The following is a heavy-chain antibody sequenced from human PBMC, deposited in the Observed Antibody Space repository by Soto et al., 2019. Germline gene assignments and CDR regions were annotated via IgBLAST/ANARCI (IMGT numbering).Heavy chain of an antibody. CDR1: GFSFSGYD. J-gene: IGHJ4*01. Sequence: GGSLRLSCVASGFSFSGYDMIWVRQAPGKGLEWVSFIIGNSGTTYYADSVKGRFTISRDNSKNTLYLQMSRLGAEDTAAYYCAKGSTYSFYFDHWGQGTLVTVSS. V-gene: IGHV3-23*01. D-gene: IGHD5-18*01. CDR3: AKGSTYSFYFDH. CDR2: IIGNSGTT.